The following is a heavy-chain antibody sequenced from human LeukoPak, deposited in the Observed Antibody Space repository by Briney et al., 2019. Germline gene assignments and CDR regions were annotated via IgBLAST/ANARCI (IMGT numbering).Heavy chain of an antibody. D-gene: IGHD2-21*02. Sequence: SETLSLTCTVSGGSISSYYWSWIRQPPGKGLEWIGYIYYGGSTNYNPSLKSRVTISVDTSKNQFSLKLSSVTAADTAVYYCARVSQPLLMGVDYWGQGTLVTVSS. J-gene: IGHJ4*02. CDR1: GGSISSYY. CDR2: IYYGGST. V-gene: IGHV4-59*01. CDR3: ARVSQPLLMGVDY.